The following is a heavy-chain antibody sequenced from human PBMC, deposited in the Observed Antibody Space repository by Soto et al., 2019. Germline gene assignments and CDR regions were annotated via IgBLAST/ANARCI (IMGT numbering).Heavy chain of an antibody. Sequence: EVQLVESGGGLVQPGGSLRLSCAASEFTFSNYWMYWVRQAPGKGLVWVSRINSDGSTTSYADSVKGRLTISRDNAKITLYLQLNSLRVDDTAVHYCASSSSSGWYYLDYGGQGTLVTVST. D-gene: IGHD6-19*01. CDR2: INSDGSTT. V-gene: IGHV3-74*01. J-gene: IGHJ4*02. CDR3: ASSSSSGWYYLDY. CDR1: EFTFSNYW.